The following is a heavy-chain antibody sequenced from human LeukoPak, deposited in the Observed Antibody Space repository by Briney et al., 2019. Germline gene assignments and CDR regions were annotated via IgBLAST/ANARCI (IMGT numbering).Heavy chain of an antibody. CDR3: ATPIGGSSTSSTGVRVDY. CDR1: GFTFSSYS. CDR2: ISSSSSYI. Sequence: PGGSLRLSCAASGFTFSSYSMNWVRQAPGKGLEWVSSISSSSSYIYYADSVKGRFTISRDNAKNSLYLQMNSLRAEDTAVYYCATPIGGSSTSSTGVRVDYWGQGTLVTVSS. D-gene: IGHD2-2*01. J-gene: IGHJ4*02. V-gene: IGHV3-21*01.